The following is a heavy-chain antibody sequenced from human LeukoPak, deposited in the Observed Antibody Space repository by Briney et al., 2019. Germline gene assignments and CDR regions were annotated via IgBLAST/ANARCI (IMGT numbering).Heavy chain of an antibody. V-gene: IGHV3-9*01. CDR2: ISWNSGSI. CDR1: GFTFDDYA. D-gene: IGHD1-26*01. CDR3: AKGLWELPPYYFDY. Sequence: GGSLRLSCAASGFTFDDYAMHWVRQAPGKGLEWVSGISWNSGSIGYADSVKGRFTISRDNAKNSLYLQMNSLRAEDTALYYCAKGLWELPPYYFDYWGQGTLVTVSS. J-gene: IGHJ4*02.